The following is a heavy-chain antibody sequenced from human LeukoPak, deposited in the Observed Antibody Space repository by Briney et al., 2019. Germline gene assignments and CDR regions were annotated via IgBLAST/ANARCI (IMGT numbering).Heavy chain of an antibody. CDR1: GFTFSSYS. CDR2: INQDGSEK. V-gene: IGHV3-7*01. Sequence: GGSLRLSCAASGFTFSSYSMSWVRQAPGKGLEWVANINQDGSEKYYVDSVKGRFTISRDNAKNSVYLQMNSLRAEDTAVYYCTRDRVWTVLYWGQGTLVTVSS. CDR3: TRDRVWTVLY. J-gene: IGHJ4*02. D-gene: IGHD6-13*01.